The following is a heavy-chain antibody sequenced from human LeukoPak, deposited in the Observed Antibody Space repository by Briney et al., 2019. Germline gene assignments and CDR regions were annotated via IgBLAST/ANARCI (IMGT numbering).Heavy chain of an antibody. D-gene: IGHD5-12*01. CDR3: ASGYGDPFDY. CDR1: GFTFSDYY. V-gene: IGHV3-11*06. CDR2: ISSSSSYT. J-gene: IGHJ4*02. Sequence: GGSLRLSCAASGFTFSDYYMSWIRQAPGKGLEWVSYISSSSSYTNYADSVKGRFTVSRDNAKNSLYLQMNSLRAEDTAVYYCASGYGDPFDYWGRGTLVTVSS.